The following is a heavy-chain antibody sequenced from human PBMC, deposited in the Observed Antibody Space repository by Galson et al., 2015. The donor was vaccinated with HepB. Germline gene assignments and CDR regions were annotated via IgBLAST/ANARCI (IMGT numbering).Heavy chain of an antibody. CDR1: GFVFSSYP. CDR2: ISYDGRKK. V-gene: IGHV3-30*04. Sequence: SLRLSCAASGFVFSSYPMHWVRQSPGKGLEWVALISYDGRKKYYADSVKGRFTISRDNSANTVYLQMNSLRGGDTALYNCVRAGGDTRIAWFDSWGQGTLVSV. D-gene: IGHD2-21*02. CDR3: VRAGGDTRIAWFDS. J-gene: IGHJ5*01.